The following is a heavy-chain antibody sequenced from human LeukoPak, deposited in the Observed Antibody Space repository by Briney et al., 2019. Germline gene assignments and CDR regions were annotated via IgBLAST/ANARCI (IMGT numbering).Heavy chain of an antibody. CDR2: INPSGGST. J-gene: IGHJ4*02. D-gene: IGHD2-2*01. V-gene: IGHV1-46*01. CDR1: GYTFTSYY. Sequence: GASVKVSCKASGYTFTSYYMHWVRQAPGQGLEWMGIINPSGGSTSYAQKFQGRVTMTRDMSTSTVYMELSSLRSEDTAVYYCARLGYCSGTSCYAGYFDYWGQGTLVTVSS. CDR3: ARLGYCSGTSCYAGYFDY.